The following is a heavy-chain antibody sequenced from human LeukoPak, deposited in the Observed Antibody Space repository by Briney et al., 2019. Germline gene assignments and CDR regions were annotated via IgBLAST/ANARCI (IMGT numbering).Heavy chain of an antibody. V-gene: IGHV3-30*04. Sequence: PGGSLRLSCAASGFTFSSYAMHWVRQAPGKGLEWVAVISYDGSNKYYADSVKGRFTISRDNSKNTLYLQMNSLRAEDTAVYYCARDENGLDGSSGYYGYWGQGTLVTVSS. D-gene: IGHD3-22*01. CDR1: GFTFSSYA. CDR2: ISYDGSNK. CDR3: ARDENGLDGSSGYYGY. J-gene: IGHJ4*02.